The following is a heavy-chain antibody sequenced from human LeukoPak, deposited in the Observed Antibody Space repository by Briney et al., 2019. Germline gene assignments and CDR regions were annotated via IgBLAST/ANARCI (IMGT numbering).Heavy chain of an antibody. D-gene: IGHD6-13*01. V-gene: IGHV4-59*12. CDR1: GGSISSYY. CDR3: ATLPKLYGIAAAGFFDY. Sequence: SETLSLTCTVSGGSISSYYWSWIRQPPGKGLEWIGYIYYSGSTNYNPSLKSRVTISVDRSKNQFSLKLSSVTAADTAVYYCATLPKLYGIAAAGFFDYWGQGTLVTVSS. CDR2: IYYSGST. J-gene: IGHJ4*02.